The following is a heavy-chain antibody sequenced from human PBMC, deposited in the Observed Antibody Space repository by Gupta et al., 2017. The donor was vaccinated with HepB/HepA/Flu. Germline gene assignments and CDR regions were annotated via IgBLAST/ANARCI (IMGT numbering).Heavy chain of an antibody. V-gene: IGHV4-34*01. CDR2: INHSGST. D-gene: IGHD3-22*01. CDR3: ARGPRYYYDSRGYLEYFQH. Sequence: SWIRQPPGKGLEWIGEINHSGSTNYNPSLKRRVTISVDTSKNQFSRKLSSVTAADTAVYYCARGPRYYYDSRGYLEYFQHWGQGNLVTVS. J-gene: IGHJ1*01.